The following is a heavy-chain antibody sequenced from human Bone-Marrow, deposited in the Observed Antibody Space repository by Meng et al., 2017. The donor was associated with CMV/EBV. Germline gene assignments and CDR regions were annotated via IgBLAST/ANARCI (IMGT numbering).Heavy chain of an antibody. Sequence: GESLKISCAASGFTFSDYYMSWIRQAPGKGLEWLSFISPPADNINYADSVKGRFTISRENARKSLYLQMNGLRDEDTAVYYCARDRGAYSSSNSCSTFDYWGEGILVTVSS. V-gene: IGHV3-11*01. CDR2: ISPPADNI. CDR3: ARDRGAYSSSNSCSTFDY. D-gene: IGHD2-2*01. CDR1: GFTFSDYY. J-gene: IGHJ4*02.